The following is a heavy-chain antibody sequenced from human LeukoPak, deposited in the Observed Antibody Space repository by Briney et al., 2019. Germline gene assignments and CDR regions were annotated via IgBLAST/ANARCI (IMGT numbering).Heavy chain of an antibody. CDR1: GFTFTNYW. Sequence: PGGSLRLSCAASGFTFTNYWMSWVRQAPGKGLEWISSINWKSDNIAYADSVKGRFTVSRDNARNSLHLQMNSLRIEDTALYFCVKDSAGESSDWLDSWGQGTLVTIAS. D-gene: IGHD6-19*01. V-gene: IGHV3-9*01. CDR3: VKDSAGESSDWLDS. CDR2: INWKSDNI. J-gene: IGHJ5*01.